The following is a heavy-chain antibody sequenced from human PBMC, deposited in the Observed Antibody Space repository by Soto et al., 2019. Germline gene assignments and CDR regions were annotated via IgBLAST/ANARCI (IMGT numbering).Heavy chain of an antibody. CDR1: GGSISSSSYY. CDR3: ARKGVRYCSSTSCHENWFDP. J-gene: IGHJ5*02. V-gene: IGHV4-39*01. Sequence: QLQLQESGPGLVKPSETLSLTCTVSGGSISSSSYYWGWIRQPPGKGLAWIGSIYYSGSTYYNPSLKSRVTISVDTSKNQFSLKLSSVTAADTAVYYCARKGVRYCSSTSCHENWFDPWGQGTLVTVSS. CDR2: IYYSGST. D-gene: IGHD2-2*01.